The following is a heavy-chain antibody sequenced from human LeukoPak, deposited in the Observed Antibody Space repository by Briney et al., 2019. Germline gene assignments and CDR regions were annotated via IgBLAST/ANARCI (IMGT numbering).Heavy chain of an antibody. CDR1: GGAISSSRYY. CDR3: ARIYYYYYYYIDV. J-gene: IGHJ6*03. Sequence: SETLSLTCAVSGGAISSSRYYWGWIRQPPGKGLEWIGSIYYSGNTYHNPSLRSRVTTSVDTSKNQFSLNLSSVTAADTAVYYCARIYYYYYYYIDVWGKGTTITVSS. V-gene: IGHV4-39*07. CDR2: IYYSGNT.